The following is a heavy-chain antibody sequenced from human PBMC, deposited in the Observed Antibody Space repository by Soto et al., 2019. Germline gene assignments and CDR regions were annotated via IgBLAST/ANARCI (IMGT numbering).Heavy chain of an antibody. Sequence: EVQLLDSGGGSVQPGGSLRLSCAASGFTFSSYVMRWVRQAPGKGLKWVSSISGSGGSTYYTDSVKGRFTISRDNSKNTLYLQMNRLRAEDTAVYFFARGYCSGDTCYHIDYWGQGTLVTVSS. CDR1: GFTFSSYV. D-gene: IGHD2-15*01. CDR2: ISGSGGST. J-gene: IGHJ4*02. V-gene: IGHV3-23*01. CDR3: ARGYCSGDTCYHIDY.